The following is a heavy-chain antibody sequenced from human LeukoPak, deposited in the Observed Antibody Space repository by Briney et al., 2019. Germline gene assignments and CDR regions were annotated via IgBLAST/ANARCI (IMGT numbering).Heavy chain of an antibody. D-gene: IGHD4-17*01. CDR1: GGSISSSSYY. J-gene: IGHJ4*02. Sequence: SETLSLTCTVSGGSISSSSYYWDWIRQPPGKGLEWIGEINHSGSTNYNPSLKSRVTISVDTSKNQFSLKLSSVTAADTAVYYCARDDYGDSWLRFDYWGQGTLVTVSS. V-gene: IGHV4-39*07. CDR2: INHSGST. CDR3: ARDDYGDSWLRFDY.